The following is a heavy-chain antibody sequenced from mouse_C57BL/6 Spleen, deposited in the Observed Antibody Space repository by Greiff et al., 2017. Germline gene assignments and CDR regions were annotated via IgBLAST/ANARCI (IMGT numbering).Heavy chain of an antibody. CDR3: TGQGYYDYAYAMDY. J-gene: IGHJ4*01. D-gene: IGHD2-4*01. Sequence: EVKLVESGGGLVQPGGSMKLSCVASGFTFSNYWMNWVRQSPEKGLEWVAQIRLKSDNYPTHYAESVKGRFTISRDDSKSSVYLQMNNLRAEDTGIYYCTGQGYYDYAYAMDYWGQGTSVTVSS. CDR1: GFTFSNYW. CDR2: IRLKSDNYPT. V-gene: IGHV6-3*01.